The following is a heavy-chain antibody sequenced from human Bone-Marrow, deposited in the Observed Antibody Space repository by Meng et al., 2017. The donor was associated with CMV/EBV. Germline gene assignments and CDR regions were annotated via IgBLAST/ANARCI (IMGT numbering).Heavy chain of an antibody. D-gene: IGHD1-26*01. CDR2: ISSSSSYI. V-gene: IGHV3-21*01. J-gene: IGHJ6*02. Sequence: GESLKISCAASGFTFSSYSMNWVRQAPGKGLEWVSSISSSSSYIYYADSVKSRFTISRDNAKNSLYLQMNSLRAEDTAVYYCARDGTVGASRGVYYYYGMDVWGQGTTVTVSS. CDR1: GFTFSSYS. CDR3: ARDGTVGASRGVYYYYGMDV.